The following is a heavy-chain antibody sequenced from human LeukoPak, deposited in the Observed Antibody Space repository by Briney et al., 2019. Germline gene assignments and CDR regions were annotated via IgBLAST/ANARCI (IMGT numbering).Heavy chain of an antibody. V-gene: IGHV3-11*01. D-gene: IGHD3-3*01. J-gene: IGHJ3*02. CDR3: ARSAGSRITIFGVVPHAFYI. CDR2: IGASGSTR. CDR1: GFTFRKHY. Sequence: GGSLRLSCAASGFTFRKHYMSWIRQAPGRGPEWVAYIGASGSTRYYRDSVNGRFTISRDNAKNSLHLQMNSLRAEDTAVYYCARSAGSRITIFGVVPHAFYIWGQGTMVTVSS.